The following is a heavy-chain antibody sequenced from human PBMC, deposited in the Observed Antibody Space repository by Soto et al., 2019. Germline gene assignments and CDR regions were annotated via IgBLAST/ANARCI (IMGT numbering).Heavy chain of an antibody. Sequence: QVQLQESGPGLVKPSQTLSLTCTVSGGSISSGGYYWSWIRQHPGKGLEWIGYIYYSGSTYYNPSLKSRVTISVDTSKNQFSLKLSSVTTADTAVYYCARSPEATVTAFDYWGQGTLFTVSP. CDR2: IYYSGST. CDR3: ARSPEATVTAFDY. D-gene: IGHD4-17*01. J-gene: IGHJ4*02. V-gene: IGHV4-31*03. CDR1: GGSISSGGYY.